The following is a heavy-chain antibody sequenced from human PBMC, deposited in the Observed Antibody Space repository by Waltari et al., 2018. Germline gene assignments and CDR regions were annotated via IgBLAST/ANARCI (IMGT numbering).Heavy chain of an antibody. V-gene: IGHV4-34*01. D-gene: IGHD3-3*01. CDR2: INYNGGT. J-gene: IGHJ4*02. CDR3: ARGGIGVQFLEWLPGDFDN. Sequence: QVQLQQWGAGLLKPAETLSLTCAVSGGSFSGYKWTWIRQTPGKGLEWIGHINYNGGTNYPPSLESRVNISIDTSNRQFSLRLNSLTAADTAVYYCARGGIGVQFLEWLPGDFDNWGQGTLVTVSS. CDR1: GGSFSGYK.